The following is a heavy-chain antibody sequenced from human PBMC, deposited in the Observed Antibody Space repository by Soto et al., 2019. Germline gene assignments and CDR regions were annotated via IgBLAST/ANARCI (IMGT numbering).Heavy chain of an antibody. CDR2: IYPGDSDT. Sequence: PVEALKISCKGPGDNISVYCVRCVRQMPGKGLEWMGIIYPGDSDTRYSPSFQAQVTISADKSISTAYLQWSSLKASDTAMYYCARHAEYYDILTGYYNYYGMDVWGQGTTVTVSS. CDR3: ARHAEYYDILTGYYNYYGMDV. J-gene: IGHJ6*02. CDR1: GDNISVYC. D-gene: IGHD3-9*01. V-gene: IGHV5-51*01.